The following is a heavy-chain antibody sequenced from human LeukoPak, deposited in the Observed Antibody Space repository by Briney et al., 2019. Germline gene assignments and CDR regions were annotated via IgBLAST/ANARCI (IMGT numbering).Heavy chain of an antibody. CDR1: GFTVTSNY. Sequence: PGRSLTLSCAPAGFTVTSNYMSWVRQAPGNWLEWVSVIYSVGTTYYADSVKGRFTISRDNSKNTLYLKMNSLRAEDTAIYYCAKDLFYFPYDILTGYPTLGAFDIWGQGTMVTVSS. CDR2: IYSVGTT. J-gene: IGHJ3*02. V-gene: IGHV3-53*01. D-gene: IGHD3-9*01. CDR3: AKDLFYFPYDILTGYPTLGAFDI.